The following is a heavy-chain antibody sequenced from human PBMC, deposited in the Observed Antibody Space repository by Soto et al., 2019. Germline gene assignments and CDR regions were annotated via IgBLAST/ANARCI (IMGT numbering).Heavy chain of an antibody. CDR2: IIPMFGS. CDR3: ARAPYYSGSGTCGAFAI. J-gene: IGHJ3*02. D-gene: IGHD3-10*01. CDR1: GGTFSSDY. Sequence: ASVKVSCKASGGTFSSDYLSWVRQAPGQEFEWMGGIIPMFGSYYAQKFQGRVTLTADESSSVSYMVLSSLTSEDTAVYYCARAPYYSGSGTCGAFAIWGQGTMVTVSS. V-gene: IGHV1-69*13.